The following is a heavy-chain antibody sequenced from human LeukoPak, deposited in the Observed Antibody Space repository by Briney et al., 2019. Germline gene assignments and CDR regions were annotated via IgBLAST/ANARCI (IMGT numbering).Heavy chain of an antibody. D-gene: IGHD6-6*01. V-gene: IGHV4-61*02. CDR2: IYTSGST. CDR1: GGSISSGSYY. J-gene: IGHJ6*03. Sequence: PSETLSLTCTVSGGSISSGSYYWSWIRQPAGKGLEWIGRIYTSGSTNYNPSLKSRVTISVDTSKNQFSLKLSSVTAADTAVYYCARMAARYMDVWGKGTTVTVSS. CDR3: ARMAARYMDV.